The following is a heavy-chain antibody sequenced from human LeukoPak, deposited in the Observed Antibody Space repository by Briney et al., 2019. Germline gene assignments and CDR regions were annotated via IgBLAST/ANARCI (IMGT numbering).Heavy chain of an antibody. CDR2: ISSSSSYI. V-gene: IGHV3-21*01. J-gene: IGHJ3*02. D-gene: IGHD4-17*01. CDR1: GFTFSSYS. Sequence: PGGSLRLSCAASGFTFSSYSMNWVRQAPGKGLEWVSSISSSSSYIYYADSVKGRFTISRDNAKNSLYLQMNSLRAGDTAVYYCALKSAHGNAFDIWGQGTMVTVS. CDR3: ALKSAHGNAFDI.